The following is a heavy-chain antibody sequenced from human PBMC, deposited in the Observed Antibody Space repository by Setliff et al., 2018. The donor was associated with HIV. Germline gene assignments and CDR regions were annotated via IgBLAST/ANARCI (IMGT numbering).Heavy chain of an antibody. D-gene: IGHD2-15*01. V-gene: IGHV4-4*08. CDR2: IYTSGST. CDR1: GGSISSYY. CDR3: ARGWGYCSGGSCYSGLGWFDP. J-gene: IGHJ5*02. Sequence: PSETLSLTCTVSGGSISSYYWSWIRQPPGKGLEWIGYIYTSGSTNYNPSLKSRVTISVDTSKNQFSLKLSSVTAADTAVYYCARGWGYCSGGSCYSGLGWFDPWGQGTLVTAPQ.